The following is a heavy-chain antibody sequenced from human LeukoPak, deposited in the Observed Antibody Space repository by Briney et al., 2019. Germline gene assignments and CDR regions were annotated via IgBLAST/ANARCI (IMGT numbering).Heavy chain of an antibody. V-gene: IGHV1-2*06. D-gene: IGHD3-9*01. J-gene: IGHJ4*02. CDR2: INPNSGGT. CDR3: ARVGLRYFDWLVY. CDR1: GYTFTGYY. Sequence: ASVKVSCKASGYTFTGYYMHWVRQAPGQGLEWMGRINPNSGGTNYAQKFQGRVTMTRDTSISTAYMERSRLRSDDTAVYCCARVGLRYFDWLVYWGQGTLVTVSS.